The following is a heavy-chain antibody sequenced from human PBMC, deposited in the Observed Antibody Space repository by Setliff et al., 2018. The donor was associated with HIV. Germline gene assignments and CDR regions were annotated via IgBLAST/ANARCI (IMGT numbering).Heavy chain of an antibody. CDR3: ARDYCGGDCYFPYYYYGMDV. CDR1: GGSISSSSYY. D-gene: IGHD2-21*02. CDR2: IYYSGST. J-gene: IGHJ6*02. V-gene: IGHV4-39*07. Sequence: PSETLSLTCTVSGGSISSSSYYWGWIRQPPGKGLEWIGSIYYSGSTYYNPSLKSRVTISVDTSKNQFSLKLSSVTAADTAVYYCARDYCGGDCYFPYYYYGMDVWGQGTTVTV.